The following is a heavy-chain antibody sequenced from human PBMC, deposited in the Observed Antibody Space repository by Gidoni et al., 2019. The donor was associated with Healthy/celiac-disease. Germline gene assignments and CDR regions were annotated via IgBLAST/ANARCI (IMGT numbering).Heavy chain of an antibody. V-gene: IGHV4-59*01. CDR3: ARGIVVVPAALIWFDP. Sequence: QVQLQESGPGLVKPSETLSLTCTVSGGSISSYYWSWIRQPPGKGLEWIGYIYYSGSTNYNPSLKSRVTISVDTSKTQFSLKLSSVTAADTAVYYCARGIVVVPAALIWFDPWGQGTLVTVSS. D-gene: IGHD2-2*01. CDR2: IYYSGST. CDR1: GGSISSYY. J-gene: IGHJ5*02.